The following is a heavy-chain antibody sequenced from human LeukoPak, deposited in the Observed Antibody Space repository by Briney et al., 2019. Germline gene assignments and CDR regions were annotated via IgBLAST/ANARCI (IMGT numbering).Heavy chain of an antibody. CDR3: ARERRDGYKVYFDY. CDR1: GGSISSYY. J-gene: IGHJ4*02. Sequence: SETLSLTCTVSGGSISSYYWSWIRQPPGKGLEWIGYIYYSGSTNYNPSLKSRVTISVDTSKNQFSLMLSSVTAADTAVYYCARERRDGYKVYFDYWGQGTLVTVSS. V-gene: IGHV4-59*01. CDR2: IYYSGST. D-gene: IGHD5-24*01.